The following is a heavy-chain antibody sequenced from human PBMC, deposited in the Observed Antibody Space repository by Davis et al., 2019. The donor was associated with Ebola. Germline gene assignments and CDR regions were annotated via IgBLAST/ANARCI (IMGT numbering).Heavy chain of an antibody. D-gene: IGHD5-24*01. CDR3: TRDLSGVWLQYPLGMDV. Sequence: GESLKISCAASGFTFSSYWMSWVRQAPGKGLEWVANIKQDGSEKYYVDSVKGRFTISRDNAKNSLYLQMNSLKTEDTAVYYCTRDLSGVWLQYPLGMDVWGQGTTVTVSS. CDR2: IKQDGSEK. V-gene: IGHV3-7*03. CDR1: GFTFSSYW. J-gene: IGHJ6*02.